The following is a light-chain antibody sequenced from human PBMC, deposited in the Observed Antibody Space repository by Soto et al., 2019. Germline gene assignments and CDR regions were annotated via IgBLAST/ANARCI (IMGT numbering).Light chain of an antibody. CDR1: QSVSSSY. Sequence: EIVLTQSPGTLSLSPWEIATLSCRASQSVSSSYLAWYQQKPGQAPRLLIYGASSRATGIPDRFSGSGSGTDFTLTISRLEPEDFAVYYCQQYGSSPHTFGQGTKLEIK. J-gene: IGKJ2*01. CDR2: GAS. V-gene: IGKV3-20*01. CDR3: QQYGSSPHT.